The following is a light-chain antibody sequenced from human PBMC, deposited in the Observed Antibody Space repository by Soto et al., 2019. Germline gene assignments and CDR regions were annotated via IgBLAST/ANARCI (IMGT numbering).Light chain of an antibody. J-gene: IGKJ4*01. CDR2: KAS. CDR3: QQYNSNPLT. Sequence: DIQMTQSPSTLSASVGDRVIITCRASQTISAWLAWYQQKPGKAPKLLIYKASSLESGVPSRFSGSGSGTEFTLTISVLQPDDFATYYCQQYNSNPLTFGAGTKVEIK. V-gene: IGKV1-5*03. CDR1: QTISAW.